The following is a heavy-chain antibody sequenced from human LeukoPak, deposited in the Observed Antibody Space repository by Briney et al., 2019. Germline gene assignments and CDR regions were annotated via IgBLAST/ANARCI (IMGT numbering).Heavy chain of an antibody. Sequence: SETLSLTCTVSGGSISSRSYYWSWIRQPPGKGLEWIGEINHSGSTNYNPSLKSRVTISVDTSKNQFSLKLSSVTAADTAVYYCARHLTGYGFGTSWFDPWGQGTLVTVSS. CDR1: GGSISSRSYY. D-gene: IGHD3-9*01. CDR2: INHSGST. V-gene: IGHV4-39*01. CDR3: ARHLTGYGFGTSWFDP. J-gene: IGHJ5*02.